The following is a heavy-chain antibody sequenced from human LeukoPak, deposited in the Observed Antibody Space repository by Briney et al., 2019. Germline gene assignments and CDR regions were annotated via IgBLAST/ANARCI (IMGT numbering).Heavy chain of an antibody. V-gene: IGHV4-34*01. CDR1: GGSFSGYY. CDR2: INHSGST. Sequence: PSETRSLTCAVYGGSFSGYYWSWIRQPPGKGLEWIGEINHSGSTKYNPSLKSRVTISGDTPKAQFPLRLSSVTAADTAVYYCARGGGLGLRYWGQGTLVSVSS. J-gene: IGHJ4*02. D-gene: IGHD3-22*01. CDR3: ARGGGLGLRY.